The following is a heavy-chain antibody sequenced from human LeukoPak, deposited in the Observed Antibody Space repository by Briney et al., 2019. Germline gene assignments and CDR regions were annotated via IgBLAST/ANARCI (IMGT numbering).Heavy chain of an antibody. CDR2: IGIAGDT. V-gene: IGHV3-13*01. CDR3: IRGGIQVSGIDAFDI. D-gene: IGHD5/OR15-5a*01. Sequence: PGGSLRLSCAASGFTFSSYDMHWVRQAPGRGLEWVSAIGIAGDTYYPDSGKGRLTISRENAKTSMYLQMNSLKDGDTAVYYCIRGGIQVSGIDAFDIWGQGTMVTVAS. CDR1: GFTFSSYD. J-gene: IGHJ3*02.